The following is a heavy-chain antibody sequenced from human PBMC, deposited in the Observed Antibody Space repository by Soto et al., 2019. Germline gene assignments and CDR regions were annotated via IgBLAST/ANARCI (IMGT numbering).Heavy chain of an antibody. V-gene: IGHV3-23*01. CDR2: VSGSGEST. CDR1: GFTFRSYA. Sequence: TGGSLRLSCAASGFTFRSYAISWVRQAPGKGLEWVSGVSGSGESTYYADSVKGRLTISRDNSKNTLYLQMNSLRADDTAVYYCAKERMDYDYIWGSYRPEFDYWGQGTLVTVSS. CDR3: AKERMDYDYIWGSYRPEFDY. D-gene: IGHD3-16*02. J-gene: IGHJ4*02.